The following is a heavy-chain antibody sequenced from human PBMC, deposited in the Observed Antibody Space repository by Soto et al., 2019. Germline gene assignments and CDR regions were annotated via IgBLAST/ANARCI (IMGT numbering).Heavy chain of an antibody. V-gene: IGHV3-48*03. CDR2: ISSSGSTV. CDR3: VRYCGTTLCNGVATRTFDY. Sequence: GGSLRLSCAASRFTFSTYEMHWVRQAPGKGLEWVSYISSSGSTVYYADSVKGRFTTSRDNTRNSLYLQMNSLRDEDTALYYCVRYCGTTLCNGVATRTFDYWGQGTLVTVSA. J-gene: IGHJ4*02. CDR1: RFTFSTYE. D-gene: IGHD5-12*01.